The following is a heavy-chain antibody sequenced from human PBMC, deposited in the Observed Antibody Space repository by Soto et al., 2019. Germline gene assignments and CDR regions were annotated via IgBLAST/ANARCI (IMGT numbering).Heavy chain of an antibody. CDR3: TKEKSVMYSGYDAFDT. D-gene: IGHD5-12*01. Sequence: SLRLSCAASGFTFSSYEMDWVRQAPGKGPEWVAHITSSGGTMYADSVRGRFTISRDNADNSLYLQMNSLRAEDTAVYYCTKEKSVMYSGYDAFDTWGRGTMVTVSS. J-gene: IGHJ3*02. CDR2: ITSSGGTM. CDR1: GFTFSSYE. V-gene: IGHV3-48*03.